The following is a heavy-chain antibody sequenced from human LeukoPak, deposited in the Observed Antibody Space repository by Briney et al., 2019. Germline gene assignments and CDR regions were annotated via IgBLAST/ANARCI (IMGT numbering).Heavy chain of an antibody. CDR3: ARVGNYDYVWGSYRTRYFDS. V-gene: IGHV3-74*01. CDR2: INSDGIST. CDR1: GFTFSSYW. Sequence: PGGPLTLSCAASGFTFSSYWMNSVRQAPGKELVWVSRINSDGISTSYADSVKGRFTISRDNAKNTLYLQMNSLRAEDTAVYYCARVGNYDYVWGSYRTRYFDSWGQGTLVTVSS. D-gene: IGHD3-16*02. J-gene: IGHJ4*02.